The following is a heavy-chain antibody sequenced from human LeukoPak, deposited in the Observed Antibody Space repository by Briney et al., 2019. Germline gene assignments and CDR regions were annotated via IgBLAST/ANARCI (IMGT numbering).Heavy chain of an antibody. Sequence: PGGSLRLSCAASGFTFSSYGMHWVRQAPGKGLEWVAVVSADGSVKHYAGSVKGRFTGSRDNSRNTLYLQINSLRVEDTAVYYCAKEAGYNYAPLDYWGQGTLVTVTS. CDR1: GFTFSSYG. V-gene: IGHV3-30*18. J-gene: IGHJ4*02. D-gene: IGHD5-18*01. CDR3: AKEAGYNYAPLDY. CDR2: VSADGSVK.